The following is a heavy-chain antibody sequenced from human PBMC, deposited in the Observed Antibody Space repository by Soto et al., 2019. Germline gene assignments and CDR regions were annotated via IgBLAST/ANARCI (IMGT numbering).Heavy chain of an antibody. CDR2: IKSKTDGGTT. J-gene: IGHJ6*03. D-gene: IGHD4-17*01. Sequence: GGSLRLSCAASGFTFSNAWMSWVRQAPGKGLEWVGRIKSKTDGGTTDYAAPVKGRFTISRDDSKNTLYLQMNSLKTEDTAVYYCTTDAALRRWYYYYYMDVWGKGTTVTVSS. V-gene: IGHV3-15*01. CDR3: TTDAALRRWYYYYYMDV. CDR1: GFTFSNAW.